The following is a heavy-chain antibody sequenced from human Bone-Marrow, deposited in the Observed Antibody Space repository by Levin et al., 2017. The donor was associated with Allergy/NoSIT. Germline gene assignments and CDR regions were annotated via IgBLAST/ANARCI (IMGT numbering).Heavy chain of an antibody. CDR1: GFTFSNYA. Sequence: GGSLRLSCAASGFTFSNYALSWVRQAPGKGLEWVSAISDTGTSTFSPDSVKGRFTVSRDNSKNTVYLQMNSLRVDDSAVYYCAQGRDGYWTEFDYWGPGTLVTVSS. CDR2: ISDTGTST. D-gene: IGHD5-24*01. V-gene: IGHV3-23*01. J-gene: IGHJ4*02. CDR3: AQGRDGYWTEFDY.